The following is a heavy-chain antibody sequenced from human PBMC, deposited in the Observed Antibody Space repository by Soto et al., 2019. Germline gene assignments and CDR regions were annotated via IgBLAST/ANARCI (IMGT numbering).Heavy chain of an antibody. Sequence: EVQVLESGGGSVQPGGSLRLSCAASGFTFSSCAMSWVRQAPGKGLEWVSGISGSGTTSYDADPVRGRFTISRDSSKNYRYQPKNSLGAEGTAVYYCARSPYRSGRYLGEHWGQGTLVTGPS. CDR3: ARSPYRSGRYLGEH. J-gene: IGHJ4*02. D-gene: IGHD6-19*01. V-gene: IGHV3-23*01. CDR1: GFTFSSCA. CDR2: ISGSGTTS.